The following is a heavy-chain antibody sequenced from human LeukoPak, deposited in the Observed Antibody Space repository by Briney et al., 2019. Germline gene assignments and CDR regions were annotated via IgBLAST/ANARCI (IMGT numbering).Heavy chain of an antibody. V-gene: IGHV3-74*01. CDR1: GFTFSAYW. CDR2: INNDGTAT. Sequence: GGSLRLSCAASGFTFSAYWMHWVRQVPGKGLVWVSRINNDGTATFFADSVKGRFTISRDNAKNTLYLQMDSLRAEDTAMYYCAKGMGGFDQWGQGTLVTVSS. J-gene: IGHJ4*02. D-gene: IGHD3-16*01. CDR3: AKGMGGFDQ.